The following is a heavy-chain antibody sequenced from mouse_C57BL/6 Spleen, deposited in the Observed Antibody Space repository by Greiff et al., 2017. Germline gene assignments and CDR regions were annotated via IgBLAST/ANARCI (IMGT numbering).Heavy chain of an antibody. CDR3: ASPSCYGSSLPYYFDY. D-gene: IGHD1-1*01. CDR1: GYTFTSYW. CDR2: IYPGSGST. V-gene: IGHV1-55*01. Sequence: QVQLQQPGAELVKPGASVKMSCKASGYTFTSYWITWVKQRPGQGLEWIGDIYPGSGSTNYNEKFKSKATLTVDTSSSTAYMQLSSLTSEDSAVYYCASPSCYGSSLPYYFDYWGQGTTLTVSS. J-gene: IGHJ2*01.